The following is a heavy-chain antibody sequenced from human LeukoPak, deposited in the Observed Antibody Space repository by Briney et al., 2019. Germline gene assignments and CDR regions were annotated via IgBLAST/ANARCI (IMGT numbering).Heavy chain of an antibody. CDR3: TGGDSIDY. Sequence: PGGSLRLSCAASGFTFSSYGMHWVRQAPGKGLEWVGFIRSKAYGGTAEYAASVKGRFTISRDDSKSIAYLQMNSLKTEDTAVYYCTGGDSIDYWGQGTLVTVPS. CDR1: GFTFSSYG. J-gene: IGHJ4*02. CDR2: IRSKAYGGTA. D-gene: IGHD2-21*02. V-gene: IGHV3-49*04.